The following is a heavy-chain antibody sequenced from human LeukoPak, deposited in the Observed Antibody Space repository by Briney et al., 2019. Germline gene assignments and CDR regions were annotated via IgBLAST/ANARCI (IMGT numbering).Heavy chain of an antibody. D-gene: IGHD3-3*01. J-gene: IGHJ6*03. CDR2: IYTSGST. Sequence: PSETLSLTCTVSGGSISSSSYYWGWIRQPPGKGLEWIGSIYTSGSTNYNPSLKSRVTMSVDTSKNQFSLKLSSVTAADTAVYYCARDALNTIFGVEHYYYYYMDVWGKGTTVTVSS. V-gene: IGHV4-39*07. CDR3: ARDALNTIFGVEHYYYYYMDV. CDR1: GGSISSSSYY.